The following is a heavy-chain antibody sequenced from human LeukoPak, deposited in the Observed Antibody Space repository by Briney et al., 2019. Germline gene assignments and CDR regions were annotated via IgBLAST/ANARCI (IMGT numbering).Heavy chain of an antibody. J-gene: IGHJ5*02. CDR1: GFTFSSYW. CDR2: IKSDGSST. Sequence: GGSLRLSCAASGFTFSSYWMHWVRQAPGKGLVWVSRIKSDGSSTRYADSVKGRFTISRDNAKNTLYLQMNSLRAEDTAVYYCTRGRAYYNFWSGYYNWLAPWGQGTLVTVYS. CDR3: TRGRAYYNFWSGYYNWLAP. D-gene: IGHD3-3*01. V-gene: IGHV3-74*01.